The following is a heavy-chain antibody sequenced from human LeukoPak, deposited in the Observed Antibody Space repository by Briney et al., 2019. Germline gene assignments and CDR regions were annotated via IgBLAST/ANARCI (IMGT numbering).Heavy chain of an antibody. J-gene: IGHJ5*02. V-gene: IGHV1-2*02. Sequence: ASVKVSCKASGYTFTGHYMHWVRQAPGQGLEWMGWINPNSGGTNYAQKFQGRVTMTRDTSISTAYMELSRLRSDDTAVYYCARGPNPKAHFNWFDPWGQGTLVTVSS. CDR3: ARGPNPKAHFNWFDP. D-gene: IGHD3-3*02. CDR1: GYTFTGHY. CDR2: INPNSGGT.